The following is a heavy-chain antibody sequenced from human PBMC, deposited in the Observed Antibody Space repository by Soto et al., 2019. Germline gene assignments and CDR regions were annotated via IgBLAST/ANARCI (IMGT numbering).Heavy chain of an antibody. CDR2: ISYDGSNK. J-gene: IGHJ4*02. D-gene: IGHD1-20*01. Sequence: GGSLRLSCAASGFTFSSYGMHWVRQAPGKGLEWVAVISYDGSNKYYADSVKGRFTISRDNSKNTLYLQMNSLRAEDTAVYYCAKDLTGTTKAYWGQGTLVTVSS. V-gene: IGHV3-30*18. CDR1: GFTFSSYG. CDR3: AKDLTGTTKAY.